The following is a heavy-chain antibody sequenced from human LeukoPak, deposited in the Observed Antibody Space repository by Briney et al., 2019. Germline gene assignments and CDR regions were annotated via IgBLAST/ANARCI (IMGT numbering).Heavy chain of an antibody. Sequence: PSETLSLTCAVYGGSFSGYYWSWIRQPPGKGLEWIGYIYYSGSTYYNPSLKSRVTISVDTSKNQFSLKLSSVTAADTAVYYCARETTNYYYGMDVWGQGTTVTVSS. D-gene: IGHD4-11*01. CDR1: GGSFSGYY. V-gene: IGHV4-30-4*01. CDR2: IYYSGST. CDR3: ARETTNYYYGMDV. J-gene: IGHJ6*02.